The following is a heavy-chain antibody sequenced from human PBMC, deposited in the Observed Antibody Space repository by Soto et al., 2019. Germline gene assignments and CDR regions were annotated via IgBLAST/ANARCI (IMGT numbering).Heavy chain of an antibody. Sequence: QVQLQQWGAGLLKPSETLSLTCAVYGGSFSGYYWSWIRRPPGKGLEWIGEINHSGSTNYNPSLKSRVTISVDTSKNQFSLKLSSVTAADTAVYYCARAQSSGPNDAFDIWGQGTMVTVSS. CDR2: INHSGST. CDR1: GGSFSGYY. CDR3: ARAQSSGPNDAFDI. V-gene: IGHV4-34*01. D-gene: IGHD3-3*01. J-gene: IGHJ3*02.